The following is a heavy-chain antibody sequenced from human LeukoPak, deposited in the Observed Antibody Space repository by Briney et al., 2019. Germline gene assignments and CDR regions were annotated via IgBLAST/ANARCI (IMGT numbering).Heavy chain of an antibody. Sequence: SETLSLTCTVSGYSISSGYYWGWIRQPPGKGLEWIGSMYYSGNTYYNPSLKSRVTISVDTSKNQFSLKLSSVTAADTAVYYCARGSLFYVWGSYRFWFDPWGQGTLVTVSS. CDR1: GYSISSGYY. D-gene: IGHD3-16*02. V-gene: IGHV4-38-2*02. CDR2: MYYSGNT. J-gene: IGHJ5*02. CDR3: ARGSLFYVWGSYRFWFDP.